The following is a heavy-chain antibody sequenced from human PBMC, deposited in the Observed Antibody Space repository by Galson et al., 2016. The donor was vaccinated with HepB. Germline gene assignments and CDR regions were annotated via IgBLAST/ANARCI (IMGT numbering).Heavy chain of an antibody. D-gene: IGHD4-17*01. CDR2: MFSRESS. Sequence: TLSLTCTVSGASIRSGGHHWNWIRQYPGKGLEWIGYMFSRESSYYNPSLNSRATISVGTSKNQISLTLSPVSAADTAIYYCARDTNYDNGDYGWLDLWGQGILVTVSS. V-gene: IGHV4-31*03. J-gene: IGHJ5*02. CDR3: ARDTNYDNGDYGWLDL. CDR1: GASIRSGGHH.